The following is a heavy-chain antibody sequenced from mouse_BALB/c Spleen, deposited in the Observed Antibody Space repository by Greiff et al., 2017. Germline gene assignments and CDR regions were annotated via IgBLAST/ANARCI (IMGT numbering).Heavy chain of an antibody. Sequence: QVQLKESGAELVRPGVSVKISCKGSGYTFTDYAMHWVKQSHAKSLEWIGVISTYYGDASYNQKFKGKATMTVDKSSSTAYMELARLTSEDSAIYYCARGGNYEWYFDVWGAGTTVTVSS. V-gene: IGHV1S137*01. CDR3: ARGGNYEWYFDV. D-gene: IGHD2-1*01. J-gene: IGHJ1*01. CDR2: ISTYYGDA. CDR1: GYTFTDYA.